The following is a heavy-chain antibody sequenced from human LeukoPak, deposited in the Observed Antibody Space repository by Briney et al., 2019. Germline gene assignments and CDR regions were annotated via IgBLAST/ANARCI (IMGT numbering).Heavy chain of an antibody. J-gene: IGHJ4*02. CDR3: ARSAYCGGDCYRFDY. Sequence: GALSLSCAASGFTFSSYGMSWVRPAPGKGLEWVSAISGSGGSTYYADSVKGRFTISRDNSKNTLYLQMNSLRAEDTALYYCARSAYCGGDCYRFDYWGQGTLVTVSS. D-gene: IGHD2-21*02. CDR2: ISGSGGST. CDR1: GFTFSSYG. V-gene: IGHV3-23*01.